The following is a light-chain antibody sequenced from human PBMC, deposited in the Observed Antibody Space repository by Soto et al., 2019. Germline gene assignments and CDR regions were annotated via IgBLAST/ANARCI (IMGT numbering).Light chain of an antibody. CDR2: GAS. V-gene: IGKV3-20*01. CDR3: QQYGSSPIS. Sequence: EIVLTQSPGTLSLSPGERATLSCRASQSVSSSYLAWYQQKSGQAPRLLIYGASSRATGIPDRFSGSGSGTDFTLTISRLEPEDFGAYYGQQYGSSPISFGQGTRLEIK. J-gene: IGKJ5*01. CDR1: QSVSSSY.